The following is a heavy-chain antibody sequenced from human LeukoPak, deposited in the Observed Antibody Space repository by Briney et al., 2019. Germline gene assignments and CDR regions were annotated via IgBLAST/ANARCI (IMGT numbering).Heavy chain of an antibody. V-gene: IGHV4-59*12. J-gene: IGHJ4*02. CDR3: ARDRNYGSGSYYNYDY. CDR1: GGSISSYY. Sequence: SETLSLTCSVSGGSISSYYCSWIRQPPGKGLEWIVHIYYSGSTNYNPSLKSRVTISVDTSKNQFSLKLSSVTAADTAVYYCARDRNYGSGSYYNYDYWGQGTLVTVSS. CDR2: IYYSGST. D-gene: IGHD3-10*01.